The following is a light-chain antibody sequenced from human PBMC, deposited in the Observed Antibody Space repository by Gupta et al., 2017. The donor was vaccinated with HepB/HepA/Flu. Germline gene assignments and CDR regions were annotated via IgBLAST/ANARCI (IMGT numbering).Light chain of an antibody. V-gene: IGKV1-39*01. Sequence: DIQMTQSPSSLSASVGDRVTITCRTSQNIRSYLNWYQQKPGKAPKLLIYASSKVQNGVPSRFSGSGFGTDFTLTISRRQPEDFANYYCQHRYSTPGNFGQGTEVEIK. J-gene: IGKJ2*02. CDR1: QNIRSY. CDR3: QHRYSTPGN. CDR2: ASS.